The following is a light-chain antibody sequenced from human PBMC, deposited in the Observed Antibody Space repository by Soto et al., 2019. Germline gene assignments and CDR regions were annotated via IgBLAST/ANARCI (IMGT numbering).Light chain of an antibody. V-gene: IGKV3-15*01. CDR1: QSVSSK. Sequence: IGMRQAPGTLSVSRGKVETLSCRASQSVSSKLAWYQQKPGQAPRLLIYGASTRATGIPARFSGSGSGTEFTLIISSLQSEDSAVYYCQQYNSWLWTFGQGTKL. CDR2: GAS. CDR3: QQYNSWLWT. J-gene: IGKJ1*01.